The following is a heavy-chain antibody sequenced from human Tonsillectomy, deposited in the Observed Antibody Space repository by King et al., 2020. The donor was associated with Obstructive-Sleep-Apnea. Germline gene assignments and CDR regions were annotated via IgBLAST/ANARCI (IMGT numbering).Heavy chain of an antibody. D-gene: IGHD2-2*01. CDR1: GFTFSSNA. V-gene: IGHV3-23*04. CDR3: AKDRSSSSPSTWFDP. Sequence: VQLVESGGGLVQPGESLRLSCAASGFTFSSNAMSWVRQAPGKGLERVSVISGSGISTYYADSVKGRFTISGDNSKNTLFLQMKSLRAEATAVYYCAKDRSSSSPSTWFDPWGQGTLVTVSS. CDR2: ISGSGIST. J-gene: IGHJ5*02.